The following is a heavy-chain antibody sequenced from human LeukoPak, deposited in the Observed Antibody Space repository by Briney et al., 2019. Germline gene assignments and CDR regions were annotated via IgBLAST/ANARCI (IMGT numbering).Heavy chain of an antibody. CDR1: GGTFSSYA. CDR2: IIPIFGTA. D-gene: IGHD6-19*01. CDR3: AAVPKIAVAGNY. V-gene: IGHV1-69*05. Sequence: GASVKVSCKASGGTFSSYAISWVRQAPGQGLEWMGGIIPIFGTANYAQKFQGRVTITTDESTSTAYMELSSLRSEDTAVYYCAAVPKIAVAGNYWGQGTLVTVSS. J-gene: IGHJ4*02.